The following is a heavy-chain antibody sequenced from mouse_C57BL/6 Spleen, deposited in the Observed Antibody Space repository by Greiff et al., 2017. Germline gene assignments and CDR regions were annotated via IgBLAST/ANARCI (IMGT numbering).Heavy chain of an antibody. J-gene: IGHJ3*01. CDR3: TIANFAWFAY. CDR2: IDPETGGT. CDR1: GYTFTDYE. D-gene: IGHD1-1*01. V-gene: IGHV1-15*01. Sequence: QVQLQQSGAELVRPGASVTLSCKASGYTFTDYEMHWVKQTPVHGLEWIGAIDPETGGTAYNQKFKGKAILTADKSSSTAYMELRSLTSEDSAVYYCTIANFAWFAYWGQGTLVTVSA.